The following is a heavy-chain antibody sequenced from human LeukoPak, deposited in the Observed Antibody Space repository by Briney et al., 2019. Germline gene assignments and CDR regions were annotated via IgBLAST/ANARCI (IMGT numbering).Heavy chain of an antibody. J-gene: IGHJ5*02. V-gene: IGHV3-48*01. Sequence: GGSLRLSCSASGFTFSSYSMNWVRQAPGKGLEWVSFISSSSSTIYYADSVKGRFTISRDNAKNSLYLQMNSLRAEDTAVYYCARDLCSSTSCYAGWFDPWGQGTLVAVSS. CDR3: ARDLCSSTSCYAGWFDP. D-gene: IGHD2-2*01. CDR2: ISSSSSTI. CDR1: GFTFSSYS.